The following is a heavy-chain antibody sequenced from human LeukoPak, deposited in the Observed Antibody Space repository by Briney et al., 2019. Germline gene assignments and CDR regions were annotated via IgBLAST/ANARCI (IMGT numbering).Heavy chain of an antibody. CDR2: TSSSGTTI. J-gene: IGHJ3*01. V-gene: IGHV3-48*01. CDR3: TRDRTAGAFDV. D-gene: IGHD2-21*02. CDR1: GFTFSSYS. Sequence: GGSLRLSCAASGFTFSSYSMNWIRQAPGKGLEWISYTSSSGTTIYYADSVEGRFTISRDNAKKSLYLQMNSLRAEDTAVYYCTRDRTAGAFDVWGQGTMVTVSS.